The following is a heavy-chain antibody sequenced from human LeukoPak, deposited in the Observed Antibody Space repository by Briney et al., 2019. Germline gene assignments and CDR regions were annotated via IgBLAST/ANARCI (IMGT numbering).Heavy chain of an antibody. D-gene: IGHD1-26*01. CDR3: ARPLWELLGQLDY. CDR2: ISYDGSNK. V-gene: IGHV3-30*01. Sequence: GGSLRLSCAASGFTFSRYAMHWVRQAPGKGLEWVAVISYDGSNKYYADSVKGRFTISRDNSKNTLYLQMNSLRAEDTAVYYCARPLWELLGQLDYWGQGTLVTVSS. J-gene: IGHJ4*02. CDR1: GFTFSRYA.